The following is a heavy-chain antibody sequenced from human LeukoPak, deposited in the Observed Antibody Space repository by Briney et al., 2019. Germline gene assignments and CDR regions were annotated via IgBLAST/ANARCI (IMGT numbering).Heavy chain of an antibody. J-gene: IGHJ4*02. Sequence: PSETLSLTCTVSGGSTSSRSYYWGWIRQPPGKGLEWIGSIYDSGSTHYNPSLKSRVIISVDTSKNQFSLKLSSVTAADTAVYYCARHPEYSSIGTALDYWGQGTLVTVSS. CDR1: GGSTSSRSYY. CDR2: IYDSGST. V-gene: IGHV4-39*01. CDR3: ARHPEYSSIGTALDY. D-gene: IGHD6-6*01.